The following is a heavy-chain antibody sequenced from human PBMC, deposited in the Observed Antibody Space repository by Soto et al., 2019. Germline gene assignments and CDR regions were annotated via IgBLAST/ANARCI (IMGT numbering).Heavy chain of an antibody. J-gene: IGHJ4*02. CDR2: IYPDDSNT. V-gene: IGHV5-51*01. CDR1: GYSFSSSW. Sequence: GESLKISCXGSGYSFSSSWIAWVRQMPGKGLEWMGIIYPDDSNTRYSPSFEGHVTISADKSISTAYLQMNSLRVEDTAVYYCTRDQPEMAFDHWGQGTLVTVSS. CDR3: TRDQPEMAFDH.